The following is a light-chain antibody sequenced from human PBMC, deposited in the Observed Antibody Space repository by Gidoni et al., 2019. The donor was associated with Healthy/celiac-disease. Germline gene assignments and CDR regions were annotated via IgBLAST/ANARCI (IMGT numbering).Light chain of an antibody. V-gene: IGKV4-1*01. CDR2: RAS. CDR1: QSVLYSSNNKNY. J-gene: IGKJ1*01. Sequence: EIVMTQSPDPLAVSLGERATINCKSSQSVLYSSNNKNYLAWYQQKPGQLPKLLIYRASTRESGVPDRFSGSGSGTDFTLPISSLQAEDVAVYYCQQYYRTPRTFGQGTKVEIK. CDR3: QQYYRTPRT.